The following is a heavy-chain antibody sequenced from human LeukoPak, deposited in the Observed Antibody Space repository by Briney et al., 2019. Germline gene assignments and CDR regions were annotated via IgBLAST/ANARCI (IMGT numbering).Heavy chain of an antibody. D-gene: IGHD3-9*01. V-gene: IGHV1-18*01. CDR3: ARVTIWYYDILTGYSTEYYFDY. Sequence: ASVKVSCKASGYTFTSYGISWVRQAPGQGLEWMGWISAYNGNTNYAQKLQGRVTMTTDTSTSTAYMELRGLRSDDTAVNYCARVTIWYYDILTGYSTEYYFDYWGQGILVTVSS. J-gene: IGHJ4*02. CDR1: GYTFTSYG. CDR2: ISAYNGNT.